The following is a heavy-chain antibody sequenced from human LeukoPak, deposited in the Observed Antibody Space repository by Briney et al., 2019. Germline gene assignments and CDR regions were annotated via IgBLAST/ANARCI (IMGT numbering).Heavy chain of an antibody. V-gene: IGHV4-30-2*01. D-gene: IGHD6-19*01. CDR1: GGSISSGGYS. CDR2: IYHSGST. Sequence: SETLSLTCAVSGGSISSGGYSWSWIRQPPGKGLEWIGYIYHSGSTYYNPSLKSRVTISVDRSKNQFSLKLSSVTAADTAVYYCARIGSGWLYFDYWGQGTLVTVYS. CDR3: ARIGSGWLYFDY. J-gene: IGHJ4*02.